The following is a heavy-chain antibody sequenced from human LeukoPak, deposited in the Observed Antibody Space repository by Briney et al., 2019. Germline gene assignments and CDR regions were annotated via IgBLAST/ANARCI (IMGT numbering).Heavy chain of an antibody. CDR2: IYTSGST. Sequence: SETLSLTCTVSGGSISSYYWSWIRQPAGKGLEWIGRIYTSGSTNYNPSLKSRVTMSVDTSKNQFSLKLSSVTAADTAVYYCARDPGLWGYGGNSDDAFDIWGQGTMVTVSS. J-gene: IGHJ3*02. D-gene: IGHD4-23*01. CDR1: GGSISSYY. V-gene: IGHV4-4*07. CDR3: ARDPGLWGYGGNSDDAFDI.